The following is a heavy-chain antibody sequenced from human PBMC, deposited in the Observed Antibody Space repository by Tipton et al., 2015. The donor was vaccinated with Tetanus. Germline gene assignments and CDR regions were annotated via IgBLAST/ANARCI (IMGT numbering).Heavy chain of an antibody. D-gene: IGHD3-10*01. Sequence: LRLSCAVSGGSITSGAYLWGWIRQPPGKGLECIGYISHSGRTYYNPSLNSRVTISLDRSKNQFSLKLTSVTAADTAVYYCARGGGNTMFRGGEFVHSYYYQGMDVWGQGTTVTVSS. J-gene: IGHJ6*02. CDR3: ARGGGNTMFRGGEFVHSYYYQGMDV. CDR2: ISHSGRT. CDR1: GGSITSGAYL. V-gene: IGHV4-30-2*01.